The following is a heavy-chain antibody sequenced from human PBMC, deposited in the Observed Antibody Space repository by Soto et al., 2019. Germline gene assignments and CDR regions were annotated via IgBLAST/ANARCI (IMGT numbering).Heavy chain of an antibody. CDR1: GFTFNSYG. J-gene: IGHJ6*02. Sequence: GGSLRLSCAASGFTFNSYGIHWVRQAPGKGLEWVSYISSSGSTIYYADSVKGRFTISRDSAKNSLYLQMNSLRDEDTAVYYCAREIMITFAGVIAPSYGMDLCAQGTTVTVSS. CDR2: ISSSGSTI. D-gene: IGHD3-16*02. V-gene: IGHV3-48*02. CDR3: AREIMITFAGVIAPSYGMDL.